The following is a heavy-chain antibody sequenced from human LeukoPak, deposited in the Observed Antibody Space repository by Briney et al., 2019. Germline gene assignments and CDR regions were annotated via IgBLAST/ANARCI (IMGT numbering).Heavy chain of an antibody. Sequence: GGSLRLSCAASGFTFSSYWMSWVRQAPGKGLEWVAVISYDGSNKYYADSVKGRFTISRDNSKNTLYLQMNSLRAEDTAVYYSAKDEDIVATINYFDYWGQGTLVTVSS. CDR1: GFTFSSYW. CDR3: AKDEDIVATINYFDY. J-gene: IGHJ4*02. D-gene: IGHD5-12*01. V-gene: IGHV3-30*18. CDR2: ISYDGSNK.